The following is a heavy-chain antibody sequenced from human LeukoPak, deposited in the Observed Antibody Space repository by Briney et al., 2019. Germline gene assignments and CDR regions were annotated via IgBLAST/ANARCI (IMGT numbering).Heavy chain of an antibody. J-gene: IGHJ4*02. V-gene: IGHV3-21*01. Sequence: GGSLRLSCAASGFNFITYTMNWVRQAPGKGLEWVSSISSSSSYIYYADSVQGRFTISRGNAKKSLYLQMNSLRAEDTAVYYCVRGGTTSYDYWGQGTLVTVSS. CDR3: VRGGTTSYDY. CDR1: GFNFITYT. CDR2: ISSSSSYI. D-gene: IGHD1-7*01.